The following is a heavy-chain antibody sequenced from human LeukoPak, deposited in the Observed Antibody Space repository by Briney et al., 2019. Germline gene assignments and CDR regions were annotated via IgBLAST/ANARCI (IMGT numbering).Heavy chain of an antibody. CDR1: GFALSSHW. Sequence: LGGSLRLSCAASGFALSSHWMTWVRQVPGRGPEWVANVNRDGSETYYLDSVEGRFTISKDNAKNSLYLQMNSLRAEDTALYHCARNNGMDVWGQGTTVIVSS. J-gene: IGHJ6*02. CDR2: VNRDGSET. CDR3: ARNNGMDV. V-gene: IGHV3-7*03.